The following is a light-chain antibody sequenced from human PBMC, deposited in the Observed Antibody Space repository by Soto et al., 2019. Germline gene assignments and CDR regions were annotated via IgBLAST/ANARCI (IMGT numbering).Light chain of an antibody. CDR2: GAS. V-gene: IGKV3-15*01. CDR1: QSVNIN. J-gene: IGKJ2*01. CDR3: QQYNDWPPMYT. Sequence: EIVMTQSPATLSVSPGERATLSCRASQSVNINLAWYQQKPGQAPRLLIYGASTRATDIPARFSGSGSGTEFTLTISSLQSEDCAIYYCQQYNDWPPMYTFGQGTK.